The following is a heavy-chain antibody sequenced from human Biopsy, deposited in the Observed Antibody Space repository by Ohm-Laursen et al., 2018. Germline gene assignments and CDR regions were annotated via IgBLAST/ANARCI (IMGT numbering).Heavy chain of an antibody. CDR3: ARVRGGFLEWFDY. CDR1: GEPMGTYY. CDR2: IYYSGTT. D-gene: IGHD3-3*01. Sequence: SDTLSLTCTVSGEPMGTYYWTWIRQPPGKGLEWIASIYYSGTTNKNPSLKSRVTISVDTSKRQFYLELSSVTAADTAIYYCARVRGGFLEWFDYWGQGTLITVSS. V-gene: IGHV4-59*07. J-gene: IGHJ5*01.